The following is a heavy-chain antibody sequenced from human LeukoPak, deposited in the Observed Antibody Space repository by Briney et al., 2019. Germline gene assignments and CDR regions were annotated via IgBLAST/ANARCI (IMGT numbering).Heavy chain of an antibody. CDR1: GYSFTRYW. J-gene: IGHJ4*02. D-gene: IGHD2-15*01. CDR3: ARQALGYCSGGSCYHFDY. V-gene: IGHV5-51*01. CDR2: IYPDDSYT. Sequence: GESLKISCKGSGYSFTRYWIGGVRQMPGKGLEWMGIIYPDDSYTRYSPSFQGQVTISADKSISTAYLQWSSLKASDTAIYYCARQALGYCSGGSCYHFDYWGQGTLVTVSS.